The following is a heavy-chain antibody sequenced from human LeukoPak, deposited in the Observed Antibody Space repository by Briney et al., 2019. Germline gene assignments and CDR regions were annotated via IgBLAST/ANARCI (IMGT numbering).Heavy chain of an antibody. V-gene: IGHV6-1*01. Sequence: SQTLSLTCAISGDSVSSNSAAWNWIRQSPSRGLEWLGRTYYRSKWFFNYEVSVRSGITINPDTSKNQFSLQLNSVTPEDTAVYFCAREIEAQTTYCAFDIWGQGTMVTVSS. D-gene: IGHD2-21*01. CDR2: TYYRSKWFF. J-gene: IGHJ3*02. CDR1: GDSVSSNSAA. CDR3: AREIEAQTTYCAFDI.